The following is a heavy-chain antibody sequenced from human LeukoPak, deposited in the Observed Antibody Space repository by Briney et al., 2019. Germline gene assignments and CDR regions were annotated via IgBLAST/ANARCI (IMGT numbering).Heavy chain of an antibody. CDR3: AKQSPRGYLPGGRTDY. J-gene: IGHJ4*02. V-gene: IGHV3-30*18. Sequence: GGSLRLSCAASGFTFSSYGMHWVRQAPGKGLEWVAVISYDGSNKYYADSVKGRFTISRDNSKNTLYLQMNSLRAEDTAVYYCAKQSPRGYLPGGRTDYWGQGTLVTVSS. CDR1: GFTFSSYG. CDR2: ISYDGSNK. D-gene: IGHD3-22*01.